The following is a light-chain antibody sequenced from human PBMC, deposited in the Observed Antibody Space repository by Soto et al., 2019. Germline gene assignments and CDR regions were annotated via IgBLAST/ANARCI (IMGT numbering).Light chain of an antibody. CDR3: HQYGSSPQT. J-gene: IGKJ1*01. CDR2: GAS. V-gene: IGKV3-20*01. CDR1: QSVGSTH. Sequence: EIVLTQSPGTLSLSPGDRATLFCRASQSVGSTHLAWYHQKPGQAPRLLIYGASTRASGIPDRFSGSGSGTDFTLTISRLETEDFAVYYCHQYGSSPQTFGQGTKVDIK.